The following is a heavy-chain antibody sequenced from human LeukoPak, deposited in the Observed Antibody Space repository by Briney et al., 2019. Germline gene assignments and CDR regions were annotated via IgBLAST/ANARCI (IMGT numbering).Heavy chain of an antibody. V-gene: IGHV3-74*01. D-gene: IGHD3-22*01. CDR2: INSDGSST. Sequence: GGSLRLSCAASGFTFSSYWMHWIRQAPGKGLVWVSRINSDGSSTSYADSVKGRFTISRDNAKNTLYLQMNSLRAEDTAVYYCAREGSSGYYPDYYYYMDVWGKGTTVTVSS. J-gene: IGHJ6*03. CDR3: AREGSSGYYPDYYYYMDV. CDR1: GFTFSSYW.